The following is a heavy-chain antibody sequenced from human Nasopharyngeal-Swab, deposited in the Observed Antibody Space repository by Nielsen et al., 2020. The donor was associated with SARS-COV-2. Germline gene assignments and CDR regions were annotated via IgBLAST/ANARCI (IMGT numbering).Heavy chain of an antibody. D-gene: IGHD2-15*01. V-gene: IGHV3-15*01. CDR2: IKSEADGGRA. Sequence: GGSLRLSCAGSGFTFSYAWMSWVRQAPGKGLEWVGRIKSEADGGRADYSAPVKGRFTISRDDSKYTLYLQMHSLKSEDTGFYYCTLDYSESRNDYWGQGTLVTVSS. CDR3: TLDYSESRNDY. CDR1: GFTFSYAW. J-gene: IGHJ4*02.